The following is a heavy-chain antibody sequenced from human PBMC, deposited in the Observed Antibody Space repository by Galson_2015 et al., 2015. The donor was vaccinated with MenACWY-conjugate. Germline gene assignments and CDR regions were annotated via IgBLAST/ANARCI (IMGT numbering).Heavy chain of an antibody. CDR3: VREDNWAFHY. D-gene: IGHD1-1*01. CDR2: IYPGGNT. Sequence: SMRLSCAASGFTVSINYMNWVRQAPGKGLQWVSGIYPGGNTYYVDSVEGRFTISRDHSKNTLYLQMNSLRVDDTAVYYCVREDNWAFHYWGQGTQVTVSS. V-gene: IGHV3-53*01. J-gene: IGHJ4*02. CDR1: GFTVSINY.